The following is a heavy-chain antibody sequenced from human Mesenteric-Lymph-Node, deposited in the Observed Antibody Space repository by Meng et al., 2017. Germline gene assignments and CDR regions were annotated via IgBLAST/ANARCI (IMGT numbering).Heavy chain of an antibody. D-gene: IGHD5-24*01. Sequence: GGSLRLSCAASGFTFSSYAMNGVRQAPGKGLEWVSAISGSGGSTYYADSVKGRFTISRDNSKNTLYLQMNSLRAEDTAVYYCAKDYVVEMDTLGAFDIWGQGTMVTVSS. CDR3: AKDYVVEMDTLGAFDI. J-gene: IGHJ3*02. CDR2: ISGSGGST. CDR1: GFTFSSYA. V-gene: IGHV3-23*01.